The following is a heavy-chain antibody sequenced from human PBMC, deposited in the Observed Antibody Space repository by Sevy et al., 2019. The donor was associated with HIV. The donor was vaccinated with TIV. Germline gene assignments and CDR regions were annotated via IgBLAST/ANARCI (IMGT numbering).Heavy chain of an antibody. D-gene: IGHD3-16*01. CDR3: ARDVDKSMLTGYYSNCMDL. J-gene: IGHJ6*02. V-gene: IGHV3-30-3*01. Sequence: GGSLRLSCAASGFNFRSFAIHWVRQAPGKGLEWVAVISYDGSNKYYADSVKGRFTISRDNSQNTLYLQMNSLRPEDTAVYFCARDVDKSMLTGYYSNCMDLWGQGTMVTVSS. CDR2: ISYDGSNK. CDR1: GFNFRSFA.